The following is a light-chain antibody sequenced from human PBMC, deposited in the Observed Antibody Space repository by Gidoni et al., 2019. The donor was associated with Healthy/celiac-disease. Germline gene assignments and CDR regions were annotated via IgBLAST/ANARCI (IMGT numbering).Light chain of an antibody. CDR1: QGISSY. Sequence: AIRMTQSPSPFSASTGDRVNITCRASQGISSYLAWYQQKPGKAPNLLIYAASTLQSGVPSRFSGSGSGTDFTLTISCLQSEDFATYYCQQYYSYPSYTFGQGTKLEIK. V-gene: IGKV1-8*01. CDR3: QQYYSYPSYT. CDR2: AAS. J-gene: IGKJ2*01.